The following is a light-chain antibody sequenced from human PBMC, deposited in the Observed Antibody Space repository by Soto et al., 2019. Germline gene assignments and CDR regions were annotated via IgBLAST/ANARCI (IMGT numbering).Light chain of an antibody. CDR3: SSYAGSSNFYV. Sequence: QSALTQPPSASGSPGQSVTISCTGTSSDVGAYNYVSWYQQHPGKAPKLMTYEVSKRPSGVPDRFSGSKSGNPASLTVSGLQAEDEADYYCSSYAGSSNFYVFGTGTTLTVL. V-gene: IGLV2-8*01. CDR2: EVS. CDR1: SSDVGAYNY. J-gene: IGLJ1*01.